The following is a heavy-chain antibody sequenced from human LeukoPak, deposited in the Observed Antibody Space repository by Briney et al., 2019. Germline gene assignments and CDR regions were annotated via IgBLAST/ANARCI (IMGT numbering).Heavy chain of an antibody. CDR3: ARDSPGGYYGFDY. CDR1: GFTFSSYD. J-gene: IGHJ4*02. Sequence: GWSLRLSCAASGFTFSSYDMHWVRQATGKGPEWVSAIGAAGDTYYPGSVKGRFTISRENAKNSLYLQMNSLRAGDTAVYYCARDSPGGYYGFDYWGQGTLVTVSS. CDR2: IGAAGDT. D-gene: IGHD3-3*01. V-gene: IGHV3-13*04.